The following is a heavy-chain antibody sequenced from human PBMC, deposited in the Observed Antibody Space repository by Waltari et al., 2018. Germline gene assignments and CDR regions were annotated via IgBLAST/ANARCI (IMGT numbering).Heavy chain of an antibody. Sequence: EVQLLESGGGLVQPGGSLRLSCQASGFPSLPHAINWVRQAPGKGLEWVSSISVSDATYYADSVKGRFTVSRDYSDNTIHLQMDSLRADDTAVYFCAKPFYNWDDPLHSWGQGAPVTVSS. V-gene: IGHV3-23*01. CDR2: ISVSDAT. CDR1: GFPSLPHA. J-gene: IGHJ1*01. CDR3: AKPFYNWDDPLHS. D-gene: IGHD1-20*01.